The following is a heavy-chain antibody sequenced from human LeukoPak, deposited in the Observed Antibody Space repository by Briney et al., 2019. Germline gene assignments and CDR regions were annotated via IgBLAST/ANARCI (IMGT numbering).Heavy chain of an antibody. D-gene: IGHD3-3*01. CDR3: ARDGVYSYDFWSGYYLYYYYYYMDV. CDR1: GYTFTGYY. CDR2: MNPNSGGT. J-gene: IGHJ6*03. V-gene: IGHV1-2*02. Sequence: GASVKVSCKASGYTFTGYYMHWVRQAPGQGLEWMGWMNPNSGGTNYAQEFQGRVTMTRDTSISTAYMELSRLRSDDTAVYYCARDGVYSYDFWSGYYLYYYYYYMDVWGKGTTVTVSS.